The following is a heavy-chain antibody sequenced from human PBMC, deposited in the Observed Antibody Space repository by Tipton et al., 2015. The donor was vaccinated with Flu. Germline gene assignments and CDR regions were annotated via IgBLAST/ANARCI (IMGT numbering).Heavy chain of an antibody. Sequence: TLSLTCAVYGGSFSGYYWSWIRQPPGKGLEWIGEINHSGSTNYNPSLKSRVTISVDTSKNQFSLKLSSVTAADTAVYYCARGRLAAARRPFDYWGQGTLVTVSS. CDR1: GGSFSGYY. D-gene: IGHD6-13*01. V-gene: IGHV4-34*01. CDR2: INHSGST. CDR3: ARGRLAAARRPFDY. J-gene: IGHJ4*02.